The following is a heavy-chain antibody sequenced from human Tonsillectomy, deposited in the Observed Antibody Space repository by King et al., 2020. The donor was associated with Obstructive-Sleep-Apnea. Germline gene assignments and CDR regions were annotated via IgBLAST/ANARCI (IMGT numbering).Heavy chain of an antibody. D-gene: IGHD3-10*01. Sequence: VQLVESGGGLVQPGGSLRLSCAASGFTFYSYSMNWVRQAPGKGLEWVSYISSSSSDIYYADSVKGRFTISRENAKYSMSLQMRSLRAEDTAVYYCARDISFPLVGGTYYHYGMDVWGQGTTVTVSS. J-gene: IGHJ6*02. CDR1: GFTFYSYS. CDR2: ISSSSSDI. CDR3: ARDISFPLVGGTYYHYGMDV. V-gene: IGHV3-48*04.